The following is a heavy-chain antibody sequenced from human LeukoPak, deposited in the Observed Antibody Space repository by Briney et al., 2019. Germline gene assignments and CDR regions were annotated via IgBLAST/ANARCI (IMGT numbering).Heavy chain of an antibody. Sequence: PSETLSLTCTVSGGSTSSYYWSWIRQPPGKGLEWIGYIYYSGSTNYNPSLKSRVTISVDTSKTQFSLKLSSVTAADTAVYYCARDKFTYGYWGQGTLVTVSS. J-gene: IGHJ4*02. CDR3: ARDKFTYGY. V-gene: IGHV4-59*01. CDR1: GGSTSSYY. D-gene: IGHD4-17*01. CDR2: IYYSGST.